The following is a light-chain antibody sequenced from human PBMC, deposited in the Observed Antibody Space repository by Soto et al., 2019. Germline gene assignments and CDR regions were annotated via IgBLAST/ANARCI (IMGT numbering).Light chain of an antibody. J-gene: IGKJ4*01. V-gene: IGKV4-1*01. Sequence: DIVMTQSPHSRAVSLGERATINCMSSQSVLSSSNNKNYLTWYQQKPGQPPKLLIYWASTRESGVPDRFSGSGSGTDFTLTISSLQAEDVAVYYCQQYYSAPLTFGGGTKVELK. CDR2: WAS. CDR1: QSVLSSSNNKNY. CDR3: QQYYSAPLT.